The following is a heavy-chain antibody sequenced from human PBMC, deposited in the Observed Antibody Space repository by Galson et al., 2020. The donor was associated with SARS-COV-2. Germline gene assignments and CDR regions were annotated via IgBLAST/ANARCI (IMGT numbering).Heavy chain of an antibody. CDR1: GTSISSGSYS. CDR2: ISHSGGT. CDR3: VRLHYGEYAPEAFDI. Sequence: SETLSLTCAVSGTSISSGSYSWNWIRQPPGKGLEWIRYISHSGGTYYNPSLKSRVTISGDRSKNQFSLRLSSVTAADTAVYYCVRLHYGEYAPEAFDIWGPGTRVTVAS. J-gene: IGHJ3*02. V-gene: IGHV4-30-2*01. D-gene: IGHD4-17*01.